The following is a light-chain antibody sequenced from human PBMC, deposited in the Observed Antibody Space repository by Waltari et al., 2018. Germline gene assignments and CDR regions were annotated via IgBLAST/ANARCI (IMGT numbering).Light chain of an antibody. CDR1: SDDVGGYNL. CDR2: EVT. CDR3: CSYAGTDSWV. J-gene: IGLJ3*02. V-gene: IGLV2-23*02. Sequence: QSALTQPASMSGSPGHSVTISCTGTSDDVGGYNLVSWYQQHPGKAPKLIIFEVTKRPSVVSHRFSGSRSGNTASLTLSGLQPEDEAAYYCCSYAGTDSWVFGGGTKVTVL.